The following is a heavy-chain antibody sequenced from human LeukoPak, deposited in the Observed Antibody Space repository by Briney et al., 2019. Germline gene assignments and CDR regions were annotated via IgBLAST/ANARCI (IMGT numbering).Heavy chain of an antibody. CDR2: ISYDGSNK. CDR1: GFTFSSYG. D-gene: IGHD3-22*01. CDR3: AKDLGDSSGYYYEYFDY. J-gene: IGHJ4*02. Sequence: GGSLRLSCAASGFTFSSYGMHWVRQAPGKGLEWVAVISYDGSNKYYADSVKGRFTISRDNSKNTLYLQMNSLRAEDTAVYYCAKDLGDSSGYYYEYFDYWGQGTLVTVSS. V-gene: IGHV3-30*18.